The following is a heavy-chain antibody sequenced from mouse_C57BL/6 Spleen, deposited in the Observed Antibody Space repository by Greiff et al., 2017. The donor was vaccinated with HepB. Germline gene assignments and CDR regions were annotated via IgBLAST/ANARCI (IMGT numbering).Heavy chain of an antibody. D-gene: IGHD4-1*01. Sequence: EVQLQESGGGLVKPGGSLKLSCAASGFTFSDYGMHWVRQAPEKGLEWVAYISSGSSTIYYADTVKGRFTISRDNAKNTLFLQMTSLRSEDTAMYYCANFLGTWFAYWGQGTLVTVSA. CDR1: GFTFSDYG. CDR3: ANFLGTWFAY. V-gene: IGHV5-17*01. CDR2: ISSGSSTI. J-gene: IGHJ3*01.